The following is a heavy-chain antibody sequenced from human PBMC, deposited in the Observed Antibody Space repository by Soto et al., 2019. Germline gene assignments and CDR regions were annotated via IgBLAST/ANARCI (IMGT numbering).Heavy chain of an antibody. J-gene: IGHJ6*02. CDR3: ARGRHVAYYDFWSGYGLDV. D-gene: IGHD3-3*01. CDR1: GYAFTSHG. CDR2: ISAYDGNT. V-gene: IGHV1-18*01. Sequence: GASVKVSCKASGYAFTSHGISWVRQAPGQGLEWMGWISAYDGNTNYAQKFQGGVTMTKDTSTSTAYMELRSLRSDDTAVYYCARGRHVAYYDFWSGYGLDVWGQGTTVTVSS.